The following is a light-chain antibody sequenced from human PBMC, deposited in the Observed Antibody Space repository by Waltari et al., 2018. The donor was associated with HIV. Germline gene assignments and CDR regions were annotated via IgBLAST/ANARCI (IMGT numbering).Light chain of an antibody. CDR2: KNT. CDR1: ASPKPY. Sequence: SSELTQPPSVSVSPGQTARITCSGDASPKPYTHWFQQKPGQAPLVVIHKNTERPSGNPERFSASRSGTTVTLTISGVQTDDEADYYCLSADSSGTYVFGPGTTVTVL. V-gene: IGLV3-25*03. J-gene: IGLJ1*01. CDR3: LSADSSGTYV.